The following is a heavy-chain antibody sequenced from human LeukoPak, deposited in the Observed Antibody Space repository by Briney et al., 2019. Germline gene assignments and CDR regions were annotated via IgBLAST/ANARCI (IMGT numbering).Heavy chain of an antibody. CDR1: GYSFTSYW. CDR2: IYPGDSDT. Sequence: GESLKISCKGSGYSFTSYWIGWVRQMPGKGLEWMRIIYPGDSDTRYSPSFQGQVTISADKSISTAYLQWSSLKASDTAMYYCARGRADIVVVLAATPFDYWGQGTLVTVSS. CDR3: ARGRADIVVVLAATPFDY. D-gene: IGHD2-2*01. V-gene: IGHV5-51*01. J-gene: IGHJ4*02.